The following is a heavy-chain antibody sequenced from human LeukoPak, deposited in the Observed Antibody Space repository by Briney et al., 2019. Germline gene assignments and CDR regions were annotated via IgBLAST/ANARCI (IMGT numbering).Heavy chain of an antibody. CDR3: ATSRTAMVSGPEYYFDY. Sequence: ASVKVSCKVSGYTLTELSMHWVRQAPGEGLEWMGGFDPEDGETIYAQKFQGRVTMTEDTSTDTAYMELSSLRSEDTAVYYCATSRTAMVSGPEYYFDYWGQGTLVTVSS. J-gene: IGHJ4*02. CDR2: FDPEDGET. V-gene: IGHV1-24*01. D-gene: IGHD5-18*01. CDR1: GYTLTELS.